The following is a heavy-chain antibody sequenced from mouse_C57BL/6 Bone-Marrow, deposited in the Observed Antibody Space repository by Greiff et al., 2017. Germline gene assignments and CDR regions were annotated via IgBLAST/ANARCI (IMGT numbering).Heavy chain of an antibody. V-gene: IGHV1-55*01. CDR1: GYTFTSYW. D-gene: IGHD2-5*01. CDR2: IYPGSGST. J-gene: IGHJ1*03. CDR3: ARPYYSNYWYFDV. Sequence: QVQLQQPGAELVKPGASVKMSCKASGYTFTSYWITWVKQRPGQGLEWIGDIYPGSGSTNYNEKFKSKATLTVDTSSSTAYMPLSSLTSEDSAGYYCARPYYSNYWYFDVWGTGTTVTVSS.